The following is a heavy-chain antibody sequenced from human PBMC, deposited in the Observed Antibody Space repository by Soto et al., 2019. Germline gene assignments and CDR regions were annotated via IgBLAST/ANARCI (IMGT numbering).Heavy chain of an antibody. V-gene: IGHV1-69*01. CDR1: GGTYSPFV. CDR2: IIPFFDTS. CDR3: ARDSGAYSGSDTWFDP. J-gene: IGHJ5*02. D-gene: IGHD5-12*01. Sequence: QVQLVQSGAEVKKPGSSVKVSCKASGGTYSPFVISWVRQAPGQGLEWMGGIIPFFDTSNYAQKFQGRITITADESTSTAYMELSSLRSEDTAVYYCARDSGAYSGSDTWFDPWGQGTLVTVSS.